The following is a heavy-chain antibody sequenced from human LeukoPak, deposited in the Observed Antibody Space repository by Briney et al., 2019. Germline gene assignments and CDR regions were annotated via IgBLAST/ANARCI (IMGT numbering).Heavy chain of an antibody. Sequence: SETLSLTCVVYGGSFSGYYWSWIRQPPGKGLEWIGEINHSGSTNYNPSLKSRVTISVDTSKNQFSLKLSSVTAADTAVYYCARGKMYSSGWYNYWGQGTLVTVSS. V-gene: IGHV4-34*01. CDR1: GGSFSGYY. D-gene: IGHD6-13*01. J-gene: IGHJ4*02. CDR3: ARGKMYSSGWYNY. CDR2: INHSGST.